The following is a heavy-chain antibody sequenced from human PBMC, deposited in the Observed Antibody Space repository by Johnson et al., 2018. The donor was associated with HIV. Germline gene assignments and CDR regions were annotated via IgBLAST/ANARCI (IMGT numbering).Heavy chain of an antibody. V-gene: IGHV3-66*02. Sequence: MLLVESGGGVVQPGRSLRLSCAASGFTVSSNYMSWVRQAPGKGLEWVSVLYSDGGTYYADSVKGRFTISRDNSKNTLYLQMNSLRADDTAVYYCAREGIWYCSGGSCYGAFDIWGQGTMVTVSS. D-gene: IGHD2-15*01. CDR1: GFTVSSNY. J-gene: IGHJ3*02. CDR3: AREGIWYCSGGSCYGAFDI. CDR2: LYSDGGT.